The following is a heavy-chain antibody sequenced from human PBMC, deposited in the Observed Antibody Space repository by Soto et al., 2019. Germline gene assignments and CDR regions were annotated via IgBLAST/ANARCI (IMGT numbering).Heavy chain of an antibody. Sequence: PGGSLRLSCVTSGFTFSRNTMNWVRQAPGKGLEWVASITSSGSYVYYADSVKGRFSASRDNAKNSLSLQMDSLRPDDTAIYFCVKDEGIEAMDVWGAGTTVTVFS. CDR1: GFTFSRNT. J-gene: IGHJ6*02. D-gene: IGHD3-3*02. CDR3: VKDEGIEAMDV. CDR2: ITSSGSYV. V-gene: IGHV3-21*01.